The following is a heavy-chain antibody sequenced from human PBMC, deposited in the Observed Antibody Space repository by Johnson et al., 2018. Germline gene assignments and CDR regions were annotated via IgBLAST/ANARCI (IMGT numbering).Heavy chain of an antibody. V-gene: IGHV4-59*01. D-gene: IGHD3-10*01. CDR2: VHYGGST. CDR3: ATDRGHTGGVPNWFDP. CDR1: NGPINNYY. J-gene: IGHJ5*02. Sequence: QVQLQESGPGLVKPSETLSLTCSVSNGPINNYYWSWIRQPPGKGLEWIGYVHYGGSTYYNPSLKSRVTISVDTSKKKFSLKLTSVTAAYTAVYYCATDRGHTGGVPNWFDPWGQGTLVTVSS.